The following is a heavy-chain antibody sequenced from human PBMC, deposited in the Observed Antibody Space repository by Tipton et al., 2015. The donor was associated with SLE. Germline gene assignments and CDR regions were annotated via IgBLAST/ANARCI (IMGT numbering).Heavy chain of an antibody. J-gene: IGHJ3*01. V-gene: IGHV5-51*03. D-gene: IGHD3-9*01. Sequence: QLVQSGAEVKKPGESLKISCKGSGTSFTSHWLAWVRHMPGKGLEYMGIIYPDDSDTRYSPSFEGQVTISADKSSSTAYLQWSSLKASDTAIYYCARPRIDWLRDAFDLWGQGTMVTVSS. CDR3: ARPRIDWLRDAFDL. CDR2: IYPDDSDT. CDR1: GTSFTSHW.